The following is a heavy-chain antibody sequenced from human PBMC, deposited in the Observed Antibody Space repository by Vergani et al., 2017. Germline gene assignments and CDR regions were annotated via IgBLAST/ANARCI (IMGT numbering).Heavy chain of an antibody. CDR1: GGTFSSYA. V-gene: IGHV1-69*06. CDR2: IIPIFGTA. Sequence: QVQLVQSGAEVKKPGSSVKVSCKASGGTFSSYAISWVRQAPGQGLEWMGGIIPIFGTANYAQKFQGRVTMTRDTSTSTVYMELSSLRSEDTAVYYCARSWLGGSYALYFWGQGTLVTVSS. J-gene: IGHJ4*02. D-gene: IGHD1-26*01. CDR3: ARSWLGGSYALYF.